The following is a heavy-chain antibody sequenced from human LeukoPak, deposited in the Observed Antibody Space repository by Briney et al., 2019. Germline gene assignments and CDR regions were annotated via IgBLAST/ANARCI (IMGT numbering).Heavy chain of an antibody. V-gene: IGHV3-33*01. Sequence: GGSLRLSCVASGFTFSSYGMHWVRQAPGKGLEWVAVIWYDGDSKYYVDSVKGRFTISRDNAKNSLYLQMNSLRAEDTAVYYCARGRRDSMYSGGRPLDYWGQGTLVTVSS. CDR2: IWYDGDSK. CDR3: ARGRRDSMYSGGRPLDY. J-gene: IGHJ4*02. CDR1: GFTFSSYG. D-gene: IGHD2-15*01.